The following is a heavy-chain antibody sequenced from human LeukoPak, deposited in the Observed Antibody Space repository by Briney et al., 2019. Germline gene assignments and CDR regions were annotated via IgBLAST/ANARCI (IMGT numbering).Heavy chain of an antibody. V-gene: IGHV7-4-1*02. CDR2: INTNTGNP. D-gene: IGHD3-22*01. CDR3: ARQYYYDSSGYLGDYYYYYGMDV. CDR1: GYTFTSYD. Sequence: ASVKVSCKASGYTFTSYDINWVRQATGQGLEWMGWINTNTGNPTYAQGFTGRFVFSLDTSVSTAYLQISSLKAEDTAVYYCARQYYYDSSGYLGDYYYYYGMDVWGQGTTVTVSS. J-gene: IGHJ6*02.